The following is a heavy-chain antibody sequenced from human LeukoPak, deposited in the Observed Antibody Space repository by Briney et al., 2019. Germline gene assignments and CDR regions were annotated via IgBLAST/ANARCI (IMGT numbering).Heavy chain of an antibody. D-gene: IGHD2-2*01. CDR3: ARLLGYCSTTSCSSSFDS. J-gene: IGHJ4*02. CDR1: GYIFTSYW. V-gene: IGHV5-51*01. CDR2: VYPADSDT. Sequence: GESLRISCKGSGYIFTSYWIAWVRQMPGKGLERMGIVYPADSDTRYSPSSQGQVTISGDKSISTAYLQWSSLKASDSAMYYCARLLGYCSTTSCSSSFDSWGQGTLVTVSS.